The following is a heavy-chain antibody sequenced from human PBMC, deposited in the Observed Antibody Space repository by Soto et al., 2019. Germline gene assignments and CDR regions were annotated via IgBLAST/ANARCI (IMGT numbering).Heavy chain of an antibody. V-gene: IGHV3-33*01. J-gene: IGHJ4*02. CDR2: IWYDGSNK. CDR3: ARGAITDFHFDY. D-gene: IGHD1-26*01. Sequence: GGSLRLSCAASGFTFSSYGMHWVRQAPGKGLEWVAVIWYDGSNKYYADSVKGRFTISRDNSKNTLYLQMNSLRAEDTAVYYCARGAITDFHFDYWGQGTLVTVSS. CDR1: GFTFSSYG.